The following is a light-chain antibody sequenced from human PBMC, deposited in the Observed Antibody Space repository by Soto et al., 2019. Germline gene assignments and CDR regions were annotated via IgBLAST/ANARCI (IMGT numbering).Light chain of an antibody. CDR2: DVS. Sequence: QSVLTQPASVSGSPGQSITISCTGTSSDVGGYNYVSWYQHHPGKAPKLIIFDVSDRPSGISGRFSASKSGNTASLTISGLQAEDEADYYCCSYSSGSTPWVFGTGTKVTVL. V-gene: IGLV2-14*03. CDR3: CSYSSGSTPWV. J-gene: IGLJ1*01. CDR1: SSDVGGYNY.